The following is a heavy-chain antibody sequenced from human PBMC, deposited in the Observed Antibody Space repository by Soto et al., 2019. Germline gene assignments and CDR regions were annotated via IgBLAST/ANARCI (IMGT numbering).Heavy chain of an antibody. CDR3: ARELGSSWDYYYNGMDV. CDR2: IWYDGSNK. CDR1: GFTFSSYG. D-gene: IGHD6-6*01. V-gene: IGHV3-33*01. Sequence: QVQLVESGGGVVQPGRSLRLSCAASGFTFSSYGMHWVRQAPGKGLEWVAVIWYDGSNKYYADSVKGRFTISRDNSKNTLYLQMNSLRAEDTAVYYCARELGSSWDYYYNGMDVWGQGTTVTVSS. J-gene: IGHJ6*02.